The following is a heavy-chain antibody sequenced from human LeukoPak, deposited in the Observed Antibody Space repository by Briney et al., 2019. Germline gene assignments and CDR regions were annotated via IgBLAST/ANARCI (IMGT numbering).Heavy chain of an antibody. CDR2: ISGSGGST. D-gene: IGHD3-10*01. J-gene: IGHJ6*02. V-gene: IGHV3-23*01. Sequence: QSGGSLRLSCAASGFTFSSYAMSWVRQAPGKGLEWVSAISGSGGSTYYADSVKGRFTISRDNSKNTLYLQMNSLRAEETAVYYCAKGQSGLVRGVSYGMDVWGQGTTVTVSS. CDR3: AKGQSGLVRGVSYGMDV. CDR1: GFTFSSYA.